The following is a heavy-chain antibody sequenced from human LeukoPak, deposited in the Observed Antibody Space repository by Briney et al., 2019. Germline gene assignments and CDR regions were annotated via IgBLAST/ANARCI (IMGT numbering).Heavy chain of an antibody. D-gene: IGHD3-3*01. CDR2: IYYSGST. CDR1: GGSISSYY. Sequence: SETLSLTCTVSGGSISSYYWSWIRQPPGKGLEWIRYIYYSGSTNYNPSLKSRVTISVDTSKTQFSLKLSSVTAADTAVYYCARGWRSEPPDWYFDVWGRGTLVTVSS. CDR3: ARGWRSEPPDWYFDV. V-gene: IGHV4-59*01. J-gene: IGHJ2*01.